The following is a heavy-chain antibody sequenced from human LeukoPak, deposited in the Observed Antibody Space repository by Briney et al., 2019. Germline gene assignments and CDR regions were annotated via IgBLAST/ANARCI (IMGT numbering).Heavy chain of an antibody. Sequence: PSETLSLTCAVSGYSISSGYYWGWIRQPPGEGLEWIGSIYHSGGTYYNPSLKSRVTISVDTSKNQFSLKLSSVTAADTAVYYCARDQDFQHWGQGTLVTVSS. CDR1: GYSISSGYY. V-gene: IGHV4-38-2*02. CDR3: ARDQDFQH. J-gene: IGHJ1*01. CDR2: IYHSGGT.